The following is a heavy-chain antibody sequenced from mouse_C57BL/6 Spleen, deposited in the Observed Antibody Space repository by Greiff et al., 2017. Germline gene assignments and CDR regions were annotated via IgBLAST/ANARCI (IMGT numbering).Heavy chain of an antibody. J-gene: IGHJ1*03. V-gene: IGHV14-4*01. CDR2: IDPENGDT. CDR1: GFNIKDDY. CDR3: TTPYYYGSRGGYFDV. Sequence: EVQLQQSGAELVRPGASVKLSCTASGFNIKDDYMHWVKQRPEQGLEWIGWIDPENGDTEYASKFQGKATITADTSSNTAYLQLSSLTSEDTAVYYCTTPYYYGSRGGYFDVWGTGTTVTVSS. D-gene: IGHD1-1*01.